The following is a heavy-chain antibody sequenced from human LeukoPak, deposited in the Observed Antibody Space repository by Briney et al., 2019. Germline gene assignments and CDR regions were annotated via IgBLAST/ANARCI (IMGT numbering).Heavy chain of an antibody. V-gene: IGHV3-66*01. Sequence: GGSLRLSCAASGFIVSNNYMSGARQAPGKGLEWVSIISSRGATYYTDSVKGRFTISRDNSQNTLYLQMNSLRADDTAVYYCATRGRSGYYYGMDVWGQGTTVTVSS. J-gene: IGHJ6*02. CDR2: ISSRGAT. D-gene: IGHD1-26*01. CDR3: ATRGRSGYYYGMDV. CDR1: GFIVSNNY.